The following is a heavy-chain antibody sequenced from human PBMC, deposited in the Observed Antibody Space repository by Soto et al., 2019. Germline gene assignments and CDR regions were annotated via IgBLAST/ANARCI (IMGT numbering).Heavy chain of an antibody. V-gene: IGHV3-23*01. CDR1: VLTFITYA. Sequence: GGSLRLSCAASVLTFITYAMSWVRQAPGKGLEWVSIISGSGGSTYYPDSVKGRFTISRDNSKNTLYLQMNSLRADDTAVYYCAKLPAAQSYFDFWGQGTLVTVSS. CDR3: AKLPAAQSYFDF. D-gene: IGHD2-2*01. CDR2: ISGSGGST. J-gene: IGHJ4*02.